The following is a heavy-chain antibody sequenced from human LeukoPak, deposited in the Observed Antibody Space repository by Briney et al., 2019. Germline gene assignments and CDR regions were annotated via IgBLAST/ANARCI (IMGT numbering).Heavy chain of an antibody. Sequence: SETLSLTCAVYSGSFSAYYWSWIRQPPGKGLEWIGEINHMGSTKYNPSLKSRVTISVDTSKNQLSLNLRSVTAADTAGYYCARELIGTTTFDSWGQGTLVTVSS. V-gene: IGHV4-34*01. J-gene: IGHJ4*02. CDR1: SGSFSAYY. CDR2: INHMGST. CDR3: ARELIGTTTFDS. D-gene: IGHD1-20*01.